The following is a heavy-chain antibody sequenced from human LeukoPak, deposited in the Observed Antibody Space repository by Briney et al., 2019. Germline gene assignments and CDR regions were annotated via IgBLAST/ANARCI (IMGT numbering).Heavy chain of an antibody. CDR3: AKNSNSNFFDY. V-gene: IGHV3-30-3*02. Sequence: GGSLRLSCAASGFTFSSYAMHWVRQAPGKGLEWVAVISYDGNNKYYADSVKGRFTISRDNSKNTLYLQMNSLRAEDTAIYYCAKNSNSNFFDYWGQGTLVTVSS. CDR1: GFTFSSYA. J-gene: IGHJ4*02. D-gene: IGHD4-23*01. CDR2: ISYDGNNK.